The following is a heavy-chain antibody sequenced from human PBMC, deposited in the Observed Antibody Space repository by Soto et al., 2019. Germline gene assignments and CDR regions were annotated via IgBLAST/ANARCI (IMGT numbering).Heavy chain of an antibody. CDR2: ISPSGFNT. Sequence: EVQLLESGGDLGQPGGSLRLSCAASGLAFSNYGMAWVRRAPGRGLEYVSAISPSGFNTYYADSVKGRFTISTDNSNNMLYIQLSSLSAEDTGIYHCAKTPREGAYGDWYFDQWGRGSLVTVT. D-gene: IGHD5-12*01. CDR1: GLAFSNYG. CDR3: AKTPREGAYGDWYFDQ. J-gene: IGHJ2*01. V-gene: IGHV3-23*01.